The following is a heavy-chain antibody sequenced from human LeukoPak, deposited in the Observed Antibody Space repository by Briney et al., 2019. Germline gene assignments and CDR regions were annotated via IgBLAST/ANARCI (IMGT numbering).Heavy chain of an antibody. V-gene: IGHV1-24*01. Sequence: ASVKVSCKVSGYTLTELSMHWVRQAPGKGLEWMGGFDPEDGETICAQKFQGRVTMTEDTSTDTAYMELSSLRSEDTAVYYCATSCSGGSCYSFGYWGQGTLVTVSS. CDR3: ATSCSGGSCYSFGY. CDR2: FDPEDGET. J-gene: IGHJ4*02. CDR1: GYTLTELS. D-gene: IGHD2-15*01.